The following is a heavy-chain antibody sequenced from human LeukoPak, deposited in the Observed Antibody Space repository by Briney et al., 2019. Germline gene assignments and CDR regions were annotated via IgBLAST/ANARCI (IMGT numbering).Heavy chain of an antibody. CDR3: AKDRFCTNGVCSGSFDY. J-gene: IGHJ4*02. Sequence: GGSLRLSCAASGFTFSGYAMHWVRQAPGKGLQWVAFIRSDGSNEKYAGSVKGRFTISRDNSKNTLYLQMNSLRAEDTAVYYCAKDRFCTNGVCSGSFDYWGQGTLVTVSS. D-gene: IGHD2-8*01. V-gene: IGHV3-30*02. CDR1: GFTFSGYA. CDR2: IRSDGSNE.